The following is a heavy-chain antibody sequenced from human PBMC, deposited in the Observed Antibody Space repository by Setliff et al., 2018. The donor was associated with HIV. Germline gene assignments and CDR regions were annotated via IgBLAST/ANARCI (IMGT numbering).Heavy chain of an antibody. V-gene: IGHV7-4-1*02. CDR3: ATVIEWIDSSGHWFYC. J-gene: IGHJ4*02. CDR2: INTDTGNP. CDR1: GYSFTSYA. Sequence: ASVKVSCKAPGYSFTSYAMNWVRQAPGQGLEWMGWINTDTGNPTYAQGFTGRFVFSMDTSVSTAYLQITSLKAEGTAVYYCATVIEWIDSSGHWFYCWGQGTLVTVSS. D-gene: IGHD6-25*01.